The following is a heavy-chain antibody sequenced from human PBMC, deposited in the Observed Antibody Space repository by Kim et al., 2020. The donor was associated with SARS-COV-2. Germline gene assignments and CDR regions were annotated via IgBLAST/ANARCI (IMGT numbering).Heavy chain of an antibody. Sequence: SVKVSCKSSGDIFSNYAISWVRQAPGQWLEWMGRIIPILGISNSAQKFKGSVTITADNSTATVFMELSSLRPEDTAVYYCARESDGSFDYWGQGTLVTSSS. CDR3: ARESDGSFDY. CDR1: GDIFSNYA. V-gene: IGHV1-69*04. J-gene: IGHJ4*02. CDR2: IIPILGIS.